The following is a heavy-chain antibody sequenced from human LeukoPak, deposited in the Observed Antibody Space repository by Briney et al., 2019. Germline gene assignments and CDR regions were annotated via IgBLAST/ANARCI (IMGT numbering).Heavy chain of an antibody. CDR3: ARGASLRIYGVNYYYYYYMDV. V-gene: IGHV4-39*07. J-gene: IGHJ6*03. CDR1: GVSISSGIYY. D-gene: IGHD4/OR15-4a*01. Sequence: SETLSLTCIVSGVSISSGIYYWGWIRQPPGKGLEWIGSIYYSGSTYYNPSLKSRVTISVDTSKNQFSLKLSSVTAADTAVYYCARGASLRIYGVNYYYYYYMDVWGKGTTVTVSS. CDR2: IYYSGST.